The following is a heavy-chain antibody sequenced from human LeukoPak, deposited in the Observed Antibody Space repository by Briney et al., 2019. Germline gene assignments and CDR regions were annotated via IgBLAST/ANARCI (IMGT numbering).Heavy chain of an antibody. J-gene: IGHJ4*02. CDR3: AREAIKDY. CDR1: GFTFSSHS. CDR2: ISSGSGTI. Sequence: GGSLRLSCEVSGFTFSSHSMNWVRQAPGKGLEWVSYISSGSGTIYYADSVKGRFTVARDDAKNSLYLQMSSLRDEDTAVYYCAREAIKDYWGQGTLVTVSS. V-gene: IGHV3-48*02.